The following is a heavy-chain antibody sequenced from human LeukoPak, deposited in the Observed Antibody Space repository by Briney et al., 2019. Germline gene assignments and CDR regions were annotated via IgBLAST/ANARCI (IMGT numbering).Heavy chain of an antibody. CDR2: LYSDGAT. CDR3: ARVAYYRVTADQITDAFDV. J-gene: IGHJ3*01. V-gene: IGHV3-66*01. Sequence: GGSLRLSCAASGFTVSSYYMNWVRQAPGKGLQWVSVLYSDGATYYADSVKGRFTISRDNSRSTLYLQMNSLRAEDTAVYFCARVAYYRVTADQITDAFDVWGHGTVVTVSS. D-gene: IGHD2-21*02. CDR1: GFTVSSYY.